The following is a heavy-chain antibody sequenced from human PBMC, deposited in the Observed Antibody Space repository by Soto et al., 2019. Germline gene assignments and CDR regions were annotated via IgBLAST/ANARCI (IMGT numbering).Heavy chain of an antibody. Sequence: GGSLRLSCAASGFTFSSYGMHWVRQAPGKGLEWVAVISYDGSNKYYADSVKGRFTISRDNSKNTLYLQMNSLRAEDTAVYYCAKEGVAARAFDYWGQGTLVTVS. CDR1: GFTFSSYG. V-gene: IGHV3-30*18. CDR2: ISYDGSNK. D-gene: IGHD6-6*01. J-gene: IGHJ4*02. CDR3: AKEGVAARAFDY.